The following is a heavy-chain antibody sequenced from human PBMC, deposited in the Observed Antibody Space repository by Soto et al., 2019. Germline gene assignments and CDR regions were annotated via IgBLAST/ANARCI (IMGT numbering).Heavy chain of an antibody. CDR3: ARDGVGMAVAGRYYYYGMDV. CDR1: GFTFTNSA. CDR2: IVVSSGNT. D-gene: IGHD6-19*01. Sequence: SVKVSSKASGFTFTNSALQWVRQARGKRPEWIGWIVVSSGNTNYAQKFQGRVTITEDKSTSTAHMELSSLRSEDTAVYYCARDGVGMAVAGRYYYYGMDVWGQGTTVTVSS. V-gene: IGHV1-58*01. J-gene: IGHJ6*02.